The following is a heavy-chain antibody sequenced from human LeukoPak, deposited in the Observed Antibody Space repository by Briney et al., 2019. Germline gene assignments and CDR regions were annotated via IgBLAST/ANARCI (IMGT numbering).Heavy chain of an antibody. J-gene: IGHJ4*02. V-gene: IGHV4-34*01. CDR2: INHSGST. CDR3: ARGGDYSSSPSGFGY. Sequence: SETLPLTCAVYGGSFSGYYWSWIRQPPGKGLEWIGEINHSGSTNYNPSLKSRVTISVDTSKNQFSLKLSSVTAADTAVYYCARGGDYSSSPSGFGYWGQGTLVTVSS. CDR1: GGSFSGYY. D-gene: IGHD6-13*01.